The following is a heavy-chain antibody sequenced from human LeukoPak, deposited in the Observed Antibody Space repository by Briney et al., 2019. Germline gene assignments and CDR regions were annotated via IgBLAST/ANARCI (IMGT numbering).Heavy chain of an antibody. J-gene: IGHJ4*02. CDR1: GFTFSSYA. V-gene: IGHV3-23*01. D-gene: IGHD3-10*01. CDR2: VGGGGEST. CDR3: AKDGWFGELSY. Sequence: SGGSLRLSCAASGFTFSSYALSWVRQAPGKGLEWVSGVGGGGESTYYADSVKGRFTISRDNSKNTLYLQMNSLRAEDTAVYYCAKDGWFGELSYWGQGTLVTVSS.